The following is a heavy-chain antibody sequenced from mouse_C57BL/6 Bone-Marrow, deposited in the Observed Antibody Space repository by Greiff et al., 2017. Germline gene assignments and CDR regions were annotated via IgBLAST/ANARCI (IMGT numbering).Heavy chain of an antibody. J-gene: IGHJ2*01. CDR1: GFTFRDYG. V-gene: IGHV5-17*01. CDR2: ISSGSSTI. CDR3: ARDPLRY. Sequence: EVMLVESGGGLVKPGGSLKLSCAASGFTFRDYGMHWVRQAPEKGLEWVAYISSGSSTIYYADTVKGRFTISRDNAKNTLFLQMASLRSEDTAMYYCARDPLRYWGQGTTLTVSS.